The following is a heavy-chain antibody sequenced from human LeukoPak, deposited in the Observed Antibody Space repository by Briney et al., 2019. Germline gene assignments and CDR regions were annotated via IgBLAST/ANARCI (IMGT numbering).Heavy chain of an antibody. CDR3: ARKVSHYSYGLRAIDY. V-gene: IGHV4-34*01. CDR1: GGSFSDHY. Sequence: PSETLSLTCAVYGGSFSDHYWNWIRQPSGKGLEWIGEINHSGTTNYNASLKSRVTISVDTSKNHFSLKLNSMTAADTAVYYCARKVSHYSYGLRAIDYWGQGNLVTVSS. CDR2: INHSGTT. D-gene: IGHD5-18*01. J-gene: IGHJ4*02.